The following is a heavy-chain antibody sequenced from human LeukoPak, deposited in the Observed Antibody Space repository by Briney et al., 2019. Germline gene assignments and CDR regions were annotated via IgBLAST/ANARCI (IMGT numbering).Heavy chain of an antibody. CDR2: INPNSGGT. V-gene: IGHV1-2*02. J-gene: IGHJ3*02. CDR3: ARLLYCSSTSCSGSSGSWYAFDI. D-gene: IGHD2-2*01. Sequence: ASVKVSCKASGYTFTGYYMHWVRQAPGQGLEWMGWINPNSGGTNYAQKFQGRVTMTRDTSISTAYMELSRLRSDDTAVYYCARLLYCSSTSCSGSSGSWYAFDIWGQRTMVTVSS. CDR1: GYTFTGYY.